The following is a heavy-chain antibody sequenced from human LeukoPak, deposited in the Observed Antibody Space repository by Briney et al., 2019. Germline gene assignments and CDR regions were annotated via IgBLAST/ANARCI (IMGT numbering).Heavy chain of an antibody. CDR2: ISHIGST. CDR3: ARTYTNFNNYFDP. D-gene: IGHD4-11*01. Sequence: SETLSLTCSVSGYSINNGYNWGWVRQPPGKGLECIGSISHIGSTYYNPSLESRVTISLDTSKNQFSLELSSVTAADTAVYYCARTYTNFNNYFDPWGQGTLVTVSS. V-gene: IGHV4-38-2*02. J-gene: IGHJ5*02. CDR1: GYSINNGYN.